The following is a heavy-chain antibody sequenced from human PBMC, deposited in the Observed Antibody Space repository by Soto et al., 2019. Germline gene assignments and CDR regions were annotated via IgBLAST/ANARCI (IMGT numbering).Heavy chain of an antibody. CDR3: VRQGIGSLHGLVDV. V-gene: IGHV4-59*08. D-gene: IGHD1-26*01. J-gene: IGHJ6*02. CDR2: VYSTGGT. CDR1: SGPSSSHN. Sequence: QVQLQQSGPGLVKPSETLSLTCSVSSGPSSSHNWGWIRQPPGRGLEWIGYVYSTGGTSYNPSLKRRVTTSADEATNHTAQTLTSVTAADTAVYYCVRQGIGSLHGLVDVWGQGTTVRVSS.